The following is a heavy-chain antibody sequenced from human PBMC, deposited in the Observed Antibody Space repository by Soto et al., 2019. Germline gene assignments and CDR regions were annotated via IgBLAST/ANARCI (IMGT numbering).Heavy chain of an antibody. CDR1: GYSISSGYY. V-gene: IGHV4-38-2*01. CDR3: ARLLPRAHFDY. J-gene: IGHJ4*02. Sequence: SETLSLTCAVSGYSISSGYYWGWIRQPPGKGLEWIGSIYHSGSTYYNPSLKSRVTISVDTSKNQFSLKLSSVTAADTAVYYCARLLPRAHFDYWGQGALVTVSS. CDR2: IYHSGST.